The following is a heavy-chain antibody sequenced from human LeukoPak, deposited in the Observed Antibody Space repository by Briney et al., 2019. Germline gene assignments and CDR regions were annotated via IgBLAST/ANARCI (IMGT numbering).Heavy chain of an antibody. J-gene: IGHJ4*02. CDR1: GYTFTSYD. CDR3: ARGWLAETTVVTPYNY. V-gene: IGHV1-8*01. Sequence: ASVKVSCKASGYTFTSYDINWVRQATGQGLEWMGWMSPNSGDTGYAQKFQGRVTMTRNTSISTAYLGLSSLRSEDTAMYYCARGWLAETTVVTPYNYWGQGTLVTVSS. D-gene: IGHD2-21*02. CDR2: MSPNSGDT.